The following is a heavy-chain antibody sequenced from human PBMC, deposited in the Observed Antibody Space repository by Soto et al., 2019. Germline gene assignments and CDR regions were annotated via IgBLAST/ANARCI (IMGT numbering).Heavy chain of an antibody. D-gene: IGHD3-10*01. J-gene: IGHJ4*02. CDR2: IYWDDDK. V-gene: IGHV2-5*02. Sequence: QITLKESGPTLVKPTQTLTLTCTFSGFSLSTSGVGVGWIRQPPGKALEWLALIYWDDDKRYSPSLKTRIAITKDSSKNQVVLTMTDMDPVDTATYFCAHRQSYRLFDYWGQGTLVTVSS. CDR3: AHRQSYRLFDY. CDR1: GFSLSTSGVG.